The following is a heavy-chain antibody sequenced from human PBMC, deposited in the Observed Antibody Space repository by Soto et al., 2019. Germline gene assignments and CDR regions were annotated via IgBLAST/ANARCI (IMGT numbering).Heavy chain of an antibody. V-gene: IGHV4-59*12. CDR3: ARDPIVGASGTFDY. CDR2: IYNNGRT. CDR1: GGSISSSS. Sequence: SETLSLTCTVSGGSISSSSWSWIRQPPGRGLEWIGYIYNNGRTDYNPSLKSRVTISVDKSKNQFSLKLSSVTAADTAVYYCARDPIVGASGTFDYWGQGTLVTVSS. D-gene: IGHD1-26*01. J-gene: IGHJ4*02.